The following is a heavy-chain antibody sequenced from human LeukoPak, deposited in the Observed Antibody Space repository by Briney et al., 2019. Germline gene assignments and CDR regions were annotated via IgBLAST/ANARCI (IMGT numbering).Heavy chain of an antibody. CDR1: GGFISNFY. CDR3: ARSPYYDSSGINFDY. D-gene: IGHD3-22*01. J-gene: IGHJ4*02. Sequence: SETLSLTCTVSGGFISNFYWSWIRQPPGKGLEWIGYIHNSGSTKYNPSLKSRVTISVVTAKNQFSLKVSSVTAADTAVYYCARSPYYDSSGINFDYWGQGTLVTVSS. CDR2: IHNSGST. V-gene: IGHV4-59*01.